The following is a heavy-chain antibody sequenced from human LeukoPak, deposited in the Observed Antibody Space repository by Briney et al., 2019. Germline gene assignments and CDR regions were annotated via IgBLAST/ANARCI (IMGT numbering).Heavy chain of an antibody. V-gene: IGHV3-21*01. J-gene: IGHJ4*02. CDR2: ISTSSLYI. D-gene: IGHD1-26*01. CDR1: GFTFSSYS. CDR3: ASEHSGNYYRPFDY. Sequence: GGSLRLSCAASGFTFSSYSMNWVRQAPGKGLEWVSSISTSSLYIYYADSVKGRFTISRDNAKNSLYLQMNSLRAEDTAVYYCASEHSGNYYRPFDYWGQGTLVTVSS.